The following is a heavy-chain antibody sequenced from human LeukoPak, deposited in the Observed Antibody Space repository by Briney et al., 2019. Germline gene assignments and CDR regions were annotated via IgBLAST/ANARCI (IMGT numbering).Heavy chain of an antibody. D-gene: IGHD5-24*01. V-gene: IGHV1-69*04. J-gene: IGHJ3*02. CDR1: GGTFSSYA. CDR3: ARRDGYNFVLGDAFDI. Sequence: ASVKVSCKASGGTFSSYAISWVRQAPGQGLEWMGRIIPILGIANYAQKFQGRVTITADKSTSTAYMELSSLRSEDTAVYYCARRDGYNFVLGDAFDIWGQGTMVTVSS. CDR2: IIPILGIA.